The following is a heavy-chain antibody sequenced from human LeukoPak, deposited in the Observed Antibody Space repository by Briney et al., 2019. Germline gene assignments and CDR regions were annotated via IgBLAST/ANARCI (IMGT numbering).Heavy chain of an antibody. CDR3: ARGPDYYDSSDGMDV. CDR2: INHSGST. Sequence: PSETLSLTCAVYGGSFSGYYWSWIRQPPGKGLEWIGEINHSGSTNYNPSLKSRVTISVDTSKNQFSLKLSSVTAADTAMYYCARGPDYYDSSDGMDVWGQGTTVTVSS. J-gene: IGHJ6*02. CDR1: GGSFSGYY. D-gene: IGHD3-22*01. V-gene: IGHV4-34*01.